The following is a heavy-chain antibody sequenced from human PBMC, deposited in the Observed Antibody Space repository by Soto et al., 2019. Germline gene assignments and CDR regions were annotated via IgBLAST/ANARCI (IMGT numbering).Heavy chain of an antibody. CDR3: ARYYDSSGFDY. J-gene: IGHJ4*02. CDR1: GGSFSGYY. CDR2: INHSGST. Sequence: SETLSLTCAVYGGSFSGYYWSWIRQPPGKGLEWIGEINHSGSTNYSPSLKSRVTISVDTSKNQFSLKLSSVTAADTAVYYCARYYDSSGFDYWGQGTLVTVSS. V-gene: IGHV4-34*01. D-gene: IGHD3-22*01.